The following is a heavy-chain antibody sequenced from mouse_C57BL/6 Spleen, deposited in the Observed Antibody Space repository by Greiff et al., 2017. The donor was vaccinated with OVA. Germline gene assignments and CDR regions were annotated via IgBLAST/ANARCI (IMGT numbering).Heavy chain of an antibody. CDR2: IYPSDSET. CDR3: ARRSGYWDRDFDV. Sequence: VQLQQPGAELVRPGSSVKLSRKASGYTFTSYWMDWVKQRPGQGLEWIGNIYPSDSETHYNQKFKDKATLTVDKSSSTAYMQLSSLTSEDSAVYYCARRSGYWDRDFDVWGTGTTVTVSS. CDR1: GYTFTSYW. V-gene: IGHV1-61*01. J-gene: IGHJ1*03. D-gene: IGHD4-1*01.